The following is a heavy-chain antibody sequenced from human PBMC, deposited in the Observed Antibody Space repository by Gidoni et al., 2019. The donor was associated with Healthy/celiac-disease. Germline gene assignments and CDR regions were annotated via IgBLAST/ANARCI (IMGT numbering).Heavy chain of an antibody. CDR3: AKDFGVWRFVL. J-gene: IGHJ4*02. CDR2: ISGSAGST. D-gene: IGHD2-8*01. CDR1: VFTFSSYA. V-gene: IGHV3-23*01. Sequence: EAQLLESGGGLVQPGGSLRLSCAASVFTFSSYAMSWVRQAPGKGLEWVSAISGSAGSTYYADSVKGRFTISRDNSKNTLYLQMNSLRAEDTAVYYCAKDFGVWRFVLWGQGTLVTVSS.